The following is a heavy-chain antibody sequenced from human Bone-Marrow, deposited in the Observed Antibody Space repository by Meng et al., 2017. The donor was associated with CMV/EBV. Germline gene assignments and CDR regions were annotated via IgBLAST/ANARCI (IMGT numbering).Heavy chain of an antibody. CDR3: AREGYYDSSGYPRDAFAF. Sequence: GESLKISCAASGFTFSSYAMHWVRQAPGKGLEWVAVISYDGSNKYYADSVKGRFTISRDNSKNTLYLQMNSLRAEDTAVYYCAREGYYDSSGYPRDAFAFWGQGTMVTVAS. D-gene: IGHD3-22*01. V-gene: IGHV3-30-3*01. CDR1: GFTFSSYA. J-gene: IGHJ3*01. CDR2: ISYDGSNK.